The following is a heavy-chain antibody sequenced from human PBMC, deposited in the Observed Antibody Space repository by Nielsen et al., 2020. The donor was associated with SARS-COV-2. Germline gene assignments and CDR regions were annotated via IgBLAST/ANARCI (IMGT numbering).Heavy chain of an antibody. D-gene: IGHD3-22*01. Sequence: WIRQPPGKGLEWIGSIYYSGSTYQNPSLKSRVTISVDTSKNQFSLKLRSVTAADSAVYYCARRGAYHDTSGYYWDYYFDFWGQGTVVTVSS. CDR2: IYYSGST. J-gene: IGHJ4*02. CDR3: ARRGAYHDTSGYYWDYYFDF. V-gene: IGHV4-39*01.